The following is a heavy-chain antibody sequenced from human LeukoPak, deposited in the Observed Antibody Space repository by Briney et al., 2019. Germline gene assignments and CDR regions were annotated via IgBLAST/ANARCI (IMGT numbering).Heavy chain of an antibody. J-gene: IGHJ6*03. CDR2: MSPNSGNT. CDR3: ARDPYSGGYGAYYYYYMDV. Sequence: ASVKVSCKASGYTFTSYDINWVRQATGQGLEWMGWMSPNSGNTGYAQKFQGRVTMTRNTSISTAYMELSSLRSEDTAVYYCARDPYSGGYGAYYYYYMDVWGKGTTVTVSS. CDR1: GYTFTSYD. V-gene: IGHV1-8*01. D-gene: IGHD6-19*01.